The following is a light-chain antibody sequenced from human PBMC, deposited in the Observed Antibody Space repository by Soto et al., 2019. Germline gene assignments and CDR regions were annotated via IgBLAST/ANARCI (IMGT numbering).Light chain of an antibody. Sequence: QSALTQPPSASGSPGQSVTISCTGTSSDVGGYDYVSWYQQHPGKAPKLIIYEVNKRPSGVPDRFSGSKSGNTASLTVSGLQAEDEADYYSSSFGGSNVFGTGTKVTVL. CDR3: SSFGGSNV. CDR1: SSDVGGYDY. CDR2: EVN. J-gene: IGLJ1*01. V-gene: IGLV2-8*01.